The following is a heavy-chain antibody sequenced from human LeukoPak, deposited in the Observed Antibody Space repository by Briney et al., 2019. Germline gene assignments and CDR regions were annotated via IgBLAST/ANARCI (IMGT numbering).Heavy chain of an antibody. CDR2: IYPGDSDT. CDR1: GYSFTSYW. Sequence: GESLKISFKGSGYSFTSYWIGWVRQMPGKGLELMGIIYPGDSDTRYSPSFQGQVTISADKSISTAYLQWSSLKASDIAMYYCARADQLRWFGDPRRPYYYGMDVWGQGTTVTVSS. D-gene: IGHD3-10*01. J-gene: IGHJ6*02. CDR3: ARADQLRWFGDPRRPYYYGMDV. V-gene: IGHV5-51*01.